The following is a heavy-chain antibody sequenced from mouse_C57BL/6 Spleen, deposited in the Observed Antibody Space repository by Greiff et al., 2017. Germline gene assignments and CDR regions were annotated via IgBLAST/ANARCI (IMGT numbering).Heavy chain of an antibody. Sequence: EVQGVESGGGLVQPGGSMKLSCVASGFTFSNYWMNWVRQSPEKGLEWVAQIRLKSDNYATHYAESVKGRFTISRDDSKSSVYLQMNNLRAEDTGIYYCTGGLYYYGSSYPFAYWGQGTLVTVSA. J-gene: IGHJ3*01. CDR3: TGGLYYYGSSYPFAY. V-gene: IGHV6-3*01. D-gene: IGHD1-1*01. CDR1: GFTFSNYW. CDR2: IRLKSDNYAT.